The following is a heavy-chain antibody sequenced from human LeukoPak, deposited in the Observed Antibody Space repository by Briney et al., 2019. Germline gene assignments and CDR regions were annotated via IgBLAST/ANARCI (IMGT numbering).Heavy chain of an antibody. D-gene: IGHD6-19*01. J-gene: IGHJ4*02. CDR1: GGSGSSGSYF. Sequence: SEILSLTCTVSGGSGSSGSYFWSWIRQPPGKGLEWIGYIYYSASTNYNPSLESRVTISVDTSKNQFSLKLSSVTAADTAVYYCARAIVPGQWNFDYWGQGTLVTVSS. CDR3: ARAIVPGQWNFDY. CDR2: IYYSAST. V-gene: IGHV4-61*01.